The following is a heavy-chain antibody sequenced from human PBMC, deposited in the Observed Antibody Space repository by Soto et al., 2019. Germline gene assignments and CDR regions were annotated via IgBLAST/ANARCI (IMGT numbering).Heavy chain of an antibody. V-gene: IGHV3-30*18. D-gene: IGHD2-21*01. CDR1: GFSFNTYV. CDR2: ILYDGSKE. J-gene: IGHJ4*02. Sequence: GGSLRLSCTDSGFSFNTYVMDWVRQAPGKGLEWVARILYDGSKEYYADPMKGRFTISRDNSKNTLYLQMDRLRVEDTAVYFCAKGLALMADHWGQGTPVTVSS. CDR3: AKGLALMADH.